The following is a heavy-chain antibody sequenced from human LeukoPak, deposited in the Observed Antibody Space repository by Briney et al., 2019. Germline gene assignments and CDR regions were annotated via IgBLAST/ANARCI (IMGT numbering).Heavy chain of an antibody. CDR1: GFTFSSYA. D-gene: IGHD6-19*01. CDR2: ISGSGGST. CDR3: AKDRSGWFYFDY. Sequence: PGGSLRLSCAASGFTFSSYAMAWVRQAPGKGLEWVSAISGSGGSTYYADSVKGRFTISRDNSKNTLYLQMNGLRAEDTAVYYCAKDRSGWFYFDYWGQGTLVTVSS. J-gene: IGHJ4*02. V-gene: IGHV3-23*01.